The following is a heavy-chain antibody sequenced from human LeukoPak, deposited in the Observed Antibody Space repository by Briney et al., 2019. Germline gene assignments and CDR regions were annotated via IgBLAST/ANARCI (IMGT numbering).Heavy chain of an antibody. J-gene: IGHJ3*02. Sequence: QSGGSLRLSCAASGFTFSSYGMHWVRQAPAKGLEWVAVIWYDGSNKYYADSVKGRFTISRDNSKNTLYLQMNSLRAEDTAVYYCARASHCSGGSCYPAAFDIWGQGTMGTVSS. D-gene: IGHD2-15*01. CDR1: GFTFSSYG. V-gene: IGHV3-33*01. CDR3: ARASHCSGGSCYPAAFDI. CDR2: IWYDGSNK.